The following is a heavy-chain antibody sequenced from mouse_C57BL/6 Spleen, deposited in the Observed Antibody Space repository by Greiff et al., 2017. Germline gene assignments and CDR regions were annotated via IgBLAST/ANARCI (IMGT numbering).Heavy chain of an antibody. CDR1: GYTFTSYW. CDR2: IDPSDSYT. D-gene: IGHD2-13*01. J-gene: IGHJ1*03. CDR3: ARGDIRRYFDV. V-gene: IGHV1-59*01. Sequence: QVQLQQPGAELVRPGASVKMSCKASGYTFTSYWMHWVKQRPGQGLEWIGVIDPSDSYTTYNHKFKGKATMTVDTSSSTAYMQLSSLTSEDSAVYDGARGDIRRYFDVWGTGTTVTVSS.